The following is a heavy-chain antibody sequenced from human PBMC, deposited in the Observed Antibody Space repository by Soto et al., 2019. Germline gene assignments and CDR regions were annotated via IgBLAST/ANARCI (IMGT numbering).Heavy chain of an antibody. V-gene: IGHV3-11*06. Sequence: GGSLRLSCAASGFVLSDYYMSWIRQAPGKGLEWVSYISSSGTYINYADSVKGRFTISRDNAKNSLSLQMHSVIPEDTAVYYCARESEDLTSNFDYWGQGTLVTVSS. CDR1: GFVLSDYY. J-gene: IGHJ4*01. CDR2: ISSSGTYI. CDR3: ARESEDLTSNFDY.